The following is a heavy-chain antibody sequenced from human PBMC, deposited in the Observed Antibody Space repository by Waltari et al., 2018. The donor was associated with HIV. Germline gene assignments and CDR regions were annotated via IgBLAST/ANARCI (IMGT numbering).Heavy chain of an antibody. V-gene: IGHV4-31*01. J-gene: IGHJ4*02. Sequence: QVQLQESGPGLVKPSQTLSLTCTVSGGSTSNGGYYWSWIRQHPGKGLQWIGYIYDSGRTYYNPSLRSLVTLSVDTSKNQFSLKVKSVTAADTAMYYCARDRDGSGALDYWGQGNLVTVSA. CDR1: GGSTSNGGYY. CDR3: ARDRDGSGALDY. CDR2: IYDSGRT. D-gene: IGHD3-10*01.